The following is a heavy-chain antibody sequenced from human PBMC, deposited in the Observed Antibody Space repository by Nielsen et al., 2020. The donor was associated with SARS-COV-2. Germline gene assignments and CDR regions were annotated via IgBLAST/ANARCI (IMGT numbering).Heavy chain of an antibody. V-gene: IGHV3-48*03. D-gene: IGHD1-20*01. CDR1: GFPFSSYE. Sequence: GESLKISCAASGFPFSSYEMNWVRQTPGKALEWLSYIDGNGRNIFYADSVKGQFIISRDNSKNTLYLQMNSLRAEDTAVYYCAINWNLDYWGQGTLVTVSS. CDR3: AINWNLDY. CDR2: IDGNGRNI. J-gene: IGHJ4*02.